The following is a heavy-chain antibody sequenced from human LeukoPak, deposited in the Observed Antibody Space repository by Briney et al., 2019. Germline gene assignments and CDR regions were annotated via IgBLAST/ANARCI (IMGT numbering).Heavy chain of an antibody. CDR1: GFTLTNSP. V-gene: IGHV3-23*01. D-gene: IGHD2-2*01. Sequence: GGSLRLSCAASGFTLTNSPMSWVRQAPGKGLEWVSGISGSDDTTYYADSMKGRFAISRDSSKNTLYLQMNGLRADDTAVYYCAGRYCSSTSCFYYYYYMDVWGKGTAVTVSS. CDR2: ISGSDDTT. CDR3: AGRYCSSTSCFYYYYYMDV. J-gene: IGHJ6*03.